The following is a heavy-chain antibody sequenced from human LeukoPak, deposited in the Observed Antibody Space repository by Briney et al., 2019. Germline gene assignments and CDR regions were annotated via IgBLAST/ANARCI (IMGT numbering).Heavy chain of an antibody. CDR1: GGSFSGYY. CDR2: INHSGST. D-gene: IGHD6-19*01. V-gene: IGHV4-34*01. Sequence: SETLSLTCAVYGGSFSGYYWSWIRQPPGKGLEWIGEINHSGSTNYNPSLKSRVTISVDTSKNQFSLKLTSVTAADTAVYYCARPPYSSGLGGNWFDPWGQGTLVTVSS. J-gene: IGHJ5*02. CDR3: ARPPYSSGLGGNWFDP.